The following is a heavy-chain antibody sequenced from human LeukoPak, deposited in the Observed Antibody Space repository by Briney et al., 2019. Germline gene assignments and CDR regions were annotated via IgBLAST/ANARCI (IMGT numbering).Heavy chain of an antibody. CDR2: INSDGSST. V-gene: IGHV3-74*01. D-gene: IGHD3-22*01. J-gene: IGHJ3*02. CDR1: GFTFSSYW. CDR3: ARDAGNYYDSSGYYDDAFDI. Sequence: PGGSLRLSCAASGFTFSSYWMHWVRQAPGKGLVWVSRINSDGSSTSYADSVKGRFTISRDNAKNTLYLQMNSLRAEDTAVYYCARDAGNYYDSSGYYDDAFDIWGQGTMVTVSS.